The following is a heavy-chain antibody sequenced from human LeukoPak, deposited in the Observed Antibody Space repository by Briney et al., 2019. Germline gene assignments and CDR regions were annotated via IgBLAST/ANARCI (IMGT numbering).Heavy chain of an antibody. D-gene: IGHD6-13*01. J-gene: IGHJ5*02. CDR2: ISSSSSYI. CDR3: ARDRAAAGVPPRRRFDP. V-gene: IGHV3-21*01. CDR1: GFTFSSYS. Sequence: GGSLRLSCAASGFTFSSYSMNWVRQAPGKGLEWVSSISSSSSYIYYADSVKGRFTISRDNAKNSLYLQMNSLRAEGTAVYYCARDRAAAGVPPRRRFDPWGQGTLVTVSS.